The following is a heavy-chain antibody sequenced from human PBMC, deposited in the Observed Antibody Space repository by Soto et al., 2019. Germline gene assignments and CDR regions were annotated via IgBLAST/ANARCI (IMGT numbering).Heavy chain of an antibody. CDR2: IYYSGST. CDR3: AREPVVTTVTNNWFDP. J-gene: IGHJ5*02. Sequence: QVQLQESGPGLVKPSQTLSLTCTVSGGSISSGDYYWSWIRQPPGKGLEWIGYIYYSGSTYYNPSLKSRVTISVDTSKNQFSLKLSSVTAADTAVHYCAREPVVTTVTNNWFDPWGQGTLVTVSS. V-gene: IGHV4-30-4*01. CDR1: GGSISSGDYY. D-gene: IGHD4-17*01.